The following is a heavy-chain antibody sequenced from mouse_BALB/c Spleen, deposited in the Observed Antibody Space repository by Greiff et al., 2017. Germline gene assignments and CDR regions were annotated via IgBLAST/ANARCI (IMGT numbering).Heavy chain of an antibody. CDR2: INPYNDGT. D-gene: IGHD2-14*01. CDR1: GYTFTSYV. Sequence: VQLQQSGPELVKPWHSVKMSCKVSGYTFTSYVMHWVKPQPGQGLEWIGYINPYNDGTKYNAKFKGKATLTSDKSSSTAYMELSSLTSEDSAVYYCARNYRYDEEFDYWGQGTTLTVSS. J-gene: IGHJ2*01. V-gene: IGHV1-14*01. CDR3: ARNYRYDEEFDY.